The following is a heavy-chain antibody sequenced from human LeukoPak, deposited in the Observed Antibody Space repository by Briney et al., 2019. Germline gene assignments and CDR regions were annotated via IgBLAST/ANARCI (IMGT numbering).Heavy chain of an antibody. J-gene: IGHJ5*02. CDR3: ASQCCRGASPGFDP. Sequence: HGESLKISCKGSGYSFTDYWIAWVRQMPGKGLEWMGSIYPGDSDTRYSPSFQGQVTFSADKSISTAYLQWSSLRASDTAIYYCASQCCRGASPGFDPWGQGTLVTVSS. V-gene: IGHV5-51*01. CDR2: IYPGDSDT. CDR1: GYSFTDYW. D-gene: IGHD3-10*01.